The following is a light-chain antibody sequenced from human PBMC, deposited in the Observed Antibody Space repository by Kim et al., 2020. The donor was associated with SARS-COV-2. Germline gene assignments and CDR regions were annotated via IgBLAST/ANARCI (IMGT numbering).Light chain of an antibody. J-gene: IGKJ4*01. CDR1: QSVSTS. CDR2: GAT. V-gene: IGKV3-20*01. CDR3: QQYGSSPLT. Sequence: SPGERATLSFRASQSVSTSLAWYQHKSGQAPRLLIFGATNRASGIPDRFSGSGSGTDFTLTISRLEPEDFALYYCQQYGSSPLTFGGGTKVDIK.